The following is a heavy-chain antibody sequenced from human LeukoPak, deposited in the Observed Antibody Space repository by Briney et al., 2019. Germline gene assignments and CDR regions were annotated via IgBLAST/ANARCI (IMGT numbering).Heavy chain of an antibody. D-gene: IGHD3-10*01. V-gene: IGHV3-30*02. CDR3: AKGKALNYGSGFYYYYYIDV. Sequence: PGGSLRLSCATSGFTFSNYGMHWVRQAPGKGLEWVAFIRNDGSNKYYADSVKGRFTISRDNSKNTLYLQVNSLRAEDTAVYYCAKGKALNYGSGFYYYYYIDVSGKGTTVTVSS. CDR2: IRNDGSNK. CDR1: GFTFSNYG. J-gene: IGHJ6*03.